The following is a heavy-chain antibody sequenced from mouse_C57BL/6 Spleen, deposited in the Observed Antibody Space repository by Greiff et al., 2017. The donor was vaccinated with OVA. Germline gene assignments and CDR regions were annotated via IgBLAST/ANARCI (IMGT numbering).Heavy chain of an antibody. J-gene: IGHJ4*01. CDR2: IYPGDGDT. Sequence: QVQLKESGAELVKPGASVKISCKASGYAFSSYWMNWVKQRPGKGLEWIGQIYPGDGDTNYNGKFKGKATLTADKSSSTAYMQLSSLTSVDSAVYFCARTHYYGSGMDYWGQGTSVTVSS. D-gene: IGHD1-1*01. CDR3: ARTHYYGSGMDY. V-gene: IGHV1-80*01. CDR1: GYAFSSYW.